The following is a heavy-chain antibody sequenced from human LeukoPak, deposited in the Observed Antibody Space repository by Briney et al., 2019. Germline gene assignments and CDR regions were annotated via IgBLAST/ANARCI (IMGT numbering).Heavy chain of an antibody. CDR2: IWYDGSNK. Sequence: GRSLRLSCAASGFTFSSYGMHWVRQAPGKGLEWVAVIWYDGSNKYYADSVKGRFTISRDNSKNTLYLQMNSLRAEDTAVYYCARDGRGSYYYYYYMDAWGKGTTVTVSS. CDR3: ARDGRGSYYYYYYMDA. J-gene: IGHJ6*03. D-gene: IGHD1-26*01. V-gene: IGHV3-33*01. CDR1: GFTFSSYG.